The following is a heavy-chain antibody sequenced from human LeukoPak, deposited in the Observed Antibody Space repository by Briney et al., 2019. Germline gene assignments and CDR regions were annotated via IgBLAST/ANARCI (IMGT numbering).Heavy chain of an antibody. CDR1: GFTFSSYE. CDR3: ARVQYGSGSYSVDY. D-gene: IGHD3-10*01. Sequence: PGGSLSLSCAASGFTFSSYEMNWVRQAAGKGLEWVSYISSSGSTIYYADSVKSRFTISRDNAKNSLYLQMNSLRAEDTAVYYCARVQYGSGSYSVDYWGQGTLVTVSS. V-gene: IGHV3-48*03. J-gene: IGHJ4*02. CDR2: ISSSGSTI.